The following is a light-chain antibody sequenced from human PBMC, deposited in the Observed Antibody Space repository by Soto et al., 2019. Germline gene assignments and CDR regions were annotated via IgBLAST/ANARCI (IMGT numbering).Light chain of an antibody. V-gene: IGKV3-15*01. J-gene: IGKJ1*01. CDR3: QHYNNWPRT. CDR2: GAS. Sequence: EIVMTQSPATLSVSPGERATLSCRASQSVNYNLAWYQLKPGQAPRLLIYGASTRATDIPARFSGSGSGTEFTLTISSLQSEDFALYYCQHYNNWPRTFGQGTKVEIK. CDR1: QSVNYN.